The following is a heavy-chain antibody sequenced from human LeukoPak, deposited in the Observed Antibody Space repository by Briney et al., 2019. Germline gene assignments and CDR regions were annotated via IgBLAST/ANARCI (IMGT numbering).Heavy chain of an antibody. J-gene: IGHJ4*02. V-gene: IGHV4-39*07. CDR3: ARVVGYYYDSSGYVN. D-gene: IGHD3-22*01. CDR1: GGSISSSSYY. CDR2: IYYSGST. Sequence: PSETLSLTCTVSGGSISSSSYYWGWIRQPPGKGLEWIGSIYYSGSTYYNPSLKSRVTISVDTSKNQFSLKLSSVTAADTAVYYCARVVGYYYDSSGYVNWGQGTLVTVSS.